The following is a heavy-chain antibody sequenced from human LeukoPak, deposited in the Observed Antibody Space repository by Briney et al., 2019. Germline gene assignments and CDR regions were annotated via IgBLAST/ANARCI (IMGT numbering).Heavy chain of an antibody. CDR2: IYHSGST. Sequence: PSETLSLTCTVSGGSISSYYWSWIRQPPGKGLEWIGEIYHSGSTNYNPSLKSRVTISVDKSKNQFSLKLSSVTAADTAVYYCARGWGSSWYYFDYWGQGTLVTVSS. CDR1: GGSISSYY. J-gene: IGHJ4*02. CDR3: ARGWGSSWYYFDY. D-gene: IGHD6-13*01. V-gene: IGHV4-59*08.